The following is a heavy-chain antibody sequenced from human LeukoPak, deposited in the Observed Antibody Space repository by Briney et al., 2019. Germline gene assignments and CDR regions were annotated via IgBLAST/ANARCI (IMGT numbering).Heavy chain of an antibody. D-gene: IGHD1-7*01. J-gene: IGHJ3*02. CDR3: ARLLLELPAFDI. CDR2: INPNSGGT. Sequence: VASVKVSCKASGYTFTGYYMHWVRQAPGQGLEWMGWINPNSGGTNYAQKFQGRVTMTRDTSISTAYMELSRLRSDDTAVYYCARLLLELPAFDIWGQGTMVTVSS. V-gene: IGHV1-2*02. CDR1: GYTFTGYY.